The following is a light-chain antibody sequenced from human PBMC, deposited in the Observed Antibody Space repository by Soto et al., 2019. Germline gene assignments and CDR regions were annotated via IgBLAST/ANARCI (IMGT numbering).Light chain of an antibody. CDR1: QSISDW. V-gene: IGKV1-5*01. CDR2: DAS. J-gene: IGKJ1*01. CDR3: QQYNSPSKT. Sequence: DIQMTQSPSTLPASVGDRVTITCRASQSISDWLAWYQQKPGRAPKLLIYDASILESGVPSRFGGSGSGTDFALTISSLQPDDFATYYCQQYNSPSKTFGPGTKVDIK.